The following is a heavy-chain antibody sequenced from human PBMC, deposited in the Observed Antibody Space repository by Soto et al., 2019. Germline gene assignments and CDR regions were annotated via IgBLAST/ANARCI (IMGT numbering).Heavy chain of an antibody. CDR3: ARDRGVKYCKTIACYRFLDP. CDR2: ISAYNGNT. J-gene: IGHJ5*02. Sequence: GASVKVSCKASGYTFSDYGITWVRQVPGQGLEWMGWISAYNGNTHYAQALQGRFTMTTDTSTNTAYMELRSLRSDDTAVYYCARDRGVKYCKTIACYRFLDPWGQGPLVTVYS. V-gene: IGHV1-18*04. CDR1: GYTFSDYG. D-gene: IGHD2-15*01.